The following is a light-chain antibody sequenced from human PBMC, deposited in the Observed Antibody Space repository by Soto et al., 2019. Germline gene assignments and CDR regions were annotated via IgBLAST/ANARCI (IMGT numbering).Light chain of an antibody. J-gene: IGKJ3*01. Sequence: DIQMTQSPSTLSASVGDRVTITCRASQSISIWLAWHQQKPGKAPNLLIHKASSLQPGVPSRFSGSGSGTEFSLTISSLQPDDLGTYYCQQYNSYPPTFGPGTTVDIK. V-gene: IGKV1-5*03. CDR2: KAS. CDR3: QQYNSYPPT. CDR1: QSISIW.